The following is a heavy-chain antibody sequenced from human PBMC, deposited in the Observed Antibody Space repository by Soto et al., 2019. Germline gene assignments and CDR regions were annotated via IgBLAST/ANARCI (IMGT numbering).Heavy chain of an antibody. D-gene: IGHD6-13*01. CDR1: GFNFPTFW. V-gene: IGHV5-51*01. Sequence: GESLKISCKHSGFNFPTFWIAWVRQMPGKGLEWMGTIYPDDSDTRYQGQVTISADKSISTAYLQWSSLKASDTAMYYCTRTSAAGKNYYGMDVWGQGTTVTVSS. CDR3: TRTSAAGKNYYGMDV. J-gene: IGHJ6*02. CDR2: IYPDDSDT.